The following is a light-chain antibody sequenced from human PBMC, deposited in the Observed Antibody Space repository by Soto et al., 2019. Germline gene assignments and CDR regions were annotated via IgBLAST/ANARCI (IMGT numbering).Light chain of an antibody. CDR3: QQYDSYPWT. Sequence: IQMTQSPSTLSASVGDRVTITCRASQSISSWLAWYQQKPGKAPKLLIYDASSLQSGVPSRFRGSGSGTEFTLTISSLQPDDFATYYCQQYDSYPWTLGQGTKVDIK. CDR2: DAS. V-gene: IGKV1-5*01. CDR1: QSISSW. J-gene: IGKJ1*01.